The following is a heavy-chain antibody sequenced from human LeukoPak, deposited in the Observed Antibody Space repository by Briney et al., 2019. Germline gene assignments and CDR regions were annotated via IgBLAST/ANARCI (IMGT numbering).Heavy chain of an antibody. CDR2: MYPWGSA. J-gene: IGHJ4*01. CDR3: VRQGGGDNCR. Sequence: PGGCLRLSCAAPGFTLNTNDMSWVRQAPGKGLGWVSIMYPWGSAFYTDSVKGRFTVTRDESKNMMFLQMNTLRPDDTAMYYCVRQGGGDNCRWGQGALVTVSS. V-gene: IGHV3-66*02. CDR1: GFTLNTND. D-gene: IGHD4-23*01.